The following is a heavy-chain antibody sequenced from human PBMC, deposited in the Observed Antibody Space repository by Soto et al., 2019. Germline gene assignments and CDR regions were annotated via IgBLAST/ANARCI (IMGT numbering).Heavy chain of an antibody. Sequence: GGSLRLSCAASGFTFSSYSMNWDRQAPGKGLEWVSSISNSSSYIYYADSVKGRFTISRDNAKNSLYLQMNSLRAEDTAVYYCAREDGDYDEGGYYYYYMDVWGKGTTVTVSS. CDR1: GFTFSSYS. CDR3: AREDGDYDEGGYYYYYMDV. J-gene: IGHJ6*03. D-gene: IGHD4-17*01. V-gene: IGHV3-21*01. CDR2: ISNSSSYI.